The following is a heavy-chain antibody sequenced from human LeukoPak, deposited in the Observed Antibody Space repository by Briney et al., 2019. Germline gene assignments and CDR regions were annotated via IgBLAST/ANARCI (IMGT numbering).Heavy chain of an antibody. V-gene: IGHV1-69*13. CDR1: GGTFSSYA. Sequence: ASVKVSCKASGGTFSSYAIRWVRQAPGQGLEWMGGIIPIFGTANYAQKFQGRVTITADESTSTAYMELSSLRSEDTAVYYCARDRSMIVPAGYWYFDLWGRGTLVTVSS. CDR2: IIPIFGTA. J-gene: IGHJ2*01. D-gene: IGHD3-22*01. CDR3: ARDRSMIVPAGYWYFDL.